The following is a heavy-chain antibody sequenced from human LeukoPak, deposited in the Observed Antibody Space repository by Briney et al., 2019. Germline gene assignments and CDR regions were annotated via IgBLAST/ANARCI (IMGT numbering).Heavy chain of an antibody. CDR2: ITISGNTA. J-gene: IGHJ4*02. V-gene: IGHV3-23*01. CDR1: GFTFSSYA. Sequence: GGSLRLSCAAAGFTFSSYAMSWVRQAPGKGLEWVSGITISGNTAYYADSVRGRFTISRDNSKNTVYLQMKSLRAEDTAVYFCAKVLTGSQDYWGQGTLVTVSS. D-gene: IGHD7-27*01. CDR3: AKVLTGSQDY.